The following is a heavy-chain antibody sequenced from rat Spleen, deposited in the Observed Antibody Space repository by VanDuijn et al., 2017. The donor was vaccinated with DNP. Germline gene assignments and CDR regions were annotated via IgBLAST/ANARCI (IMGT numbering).Heavy chain of an antibody. Sequence: EVQLVESGGGLVQPGRSMKLSCAASGFTFSNYDMAWVRQAPKKGLEWVATISYDGSSTNYRDSVKGQFTISRDNAKSTLNLQMESLRSEDTATYSCARHGSSSYICSYFDYWGQGVMVTDSS. J-gene: IGHJ2*01. CDR2: ISYDGSST. CDR1: GFTFSNYD. D-gene: IGHD1-2*01. CDR3: ARHGSSSYICSYFDY. V-gene: IGHV5-7*01.